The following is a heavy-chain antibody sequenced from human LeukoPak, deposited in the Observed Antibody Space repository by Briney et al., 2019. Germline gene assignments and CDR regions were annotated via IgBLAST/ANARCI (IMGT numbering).Heavy chain of an antibody. D-gene: IGHD2-21*02. V-gene: IGHV4/OR15-8*01. CDR1: GFSLTTSGM. CDR3: ARGVPGGVVTPIEEENTGVIYNYYGMDV. J-gene: IGHJ6*02. Sequence: ESGPALVKPTQTLTLTCTFSGFSLTTSGMCVNWIRQPPGKGLEWIGEINHSGSSNYNPSLKSRVTISVDTSKNQFSLNLSSVTAADTAVYYCARGVPGGVVTPIEEENTGVIYNYYGMDVWGQGTTVTVSS. CDR2: INHSGSS.